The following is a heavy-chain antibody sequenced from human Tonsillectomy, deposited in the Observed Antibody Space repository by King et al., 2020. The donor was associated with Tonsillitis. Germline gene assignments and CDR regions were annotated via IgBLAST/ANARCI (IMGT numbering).Heavy chain of an antibody. Sequence: DVQLVESGGGLVQPGGSLRLSCAASGFTFSNNYMSWVRQAPGKGLEWVSVIYNGGSTYYADSVKGRFTISRHNSKNTLYLQMNSLRAEDPAVSYCASGAAYYYYGMDVWGQGTTVTVSS. CDR3: ASGAAYYYYGMDV. D-gene: IGHD1-26*01. J-gene: IGHJ6*02. CDR2: IYNGGST. V-gene: IGHV3-53*04. CDR1: GFTFSNNY.